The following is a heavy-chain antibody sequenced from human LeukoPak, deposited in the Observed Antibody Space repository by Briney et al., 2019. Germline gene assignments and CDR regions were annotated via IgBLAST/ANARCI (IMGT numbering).Heavy chain of an antibody. CDR2: IKQDGTTE. CDR1: GFIFGNYW. CDR3: ARGYSYGFDY. J-gene: IGHJ4*02. V-gene: IGHV3-7*01. Sequence: GGSLRLSCAASGFIFGNYWMTWVRQTPGKGLEWVANIKQDGTTEHYVDSVKGRFTISRDNAKNSLYLHMNSLRAEDTAVYYCARGYSYGFDYWGQGTLVSVSS. D-gene: IGHD5-18*01.